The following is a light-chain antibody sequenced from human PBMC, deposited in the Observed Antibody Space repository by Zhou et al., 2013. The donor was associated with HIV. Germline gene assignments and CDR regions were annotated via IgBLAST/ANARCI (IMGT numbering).Light chain of an antibody. CDR2: GAA. CDR3: QQYNKWPPIT. CDR1: QSVSSN. Sequence: IVMTQSPATLSVSPGERATLSCRASQSVSSNLAWYQQTPGQAPRLLINGAATRATGIPARFSGSGSGTEFTLTISSVESEDLGIYYCQQYNKWPPITFGQGTRLEIK. V-gene: IGKV3-15*01. J-gene: IGKJ5*01.